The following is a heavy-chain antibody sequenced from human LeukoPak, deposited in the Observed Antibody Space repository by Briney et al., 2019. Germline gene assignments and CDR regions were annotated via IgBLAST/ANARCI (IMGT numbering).Heavy chain of an antibody. CDR2: ISGDGGST. V-gene: IGHV3-23*01. CDR1: GFTFSSYA. Sequence: GGSLRLSCAASGFTFSSYAMSWVRQAPGRGLQWASAISGDGGSTYYADSVKGRFTISRDNSKNTLYLQMNSLRAEDTAVYYCAKSGRGYSYGNFDYWGQGTLVTVSS. J-gene: IGHJ4*02. D-gene: IGHD5-18*01. CDR3: AKSGRGYSYGNFDY.